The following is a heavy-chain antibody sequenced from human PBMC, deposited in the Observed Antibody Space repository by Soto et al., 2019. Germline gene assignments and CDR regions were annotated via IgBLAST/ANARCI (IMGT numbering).Heavy chain of an antibody. CDR1: GGAFSSYA. D-gene: IGHD1-1*01. Sequence: SLKFSFKGSGGAFSSYAISWVRQTPGQGLEWMGGIIPIFGTANYAQKFQGRVTITADESTSTAYMELSSLRSEDTAVYYCARGKGMEENYYYYGLDIWGQGTTVTVSS. J-gene: IGHJ6*02. CDR2: IIPIFGTA. CDR3: ARGKGMEENYYYYGLDI. V-gene: IGHV1-69*13.